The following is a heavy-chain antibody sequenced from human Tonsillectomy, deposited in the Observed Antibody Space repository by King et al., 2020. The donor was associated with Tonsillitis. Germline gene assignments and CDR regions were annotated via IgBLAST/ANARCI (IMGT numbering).Heavy chain of an antibody. V-gene: IGHV1-8*01. Sequence: QLVQSGAEVKQPGASVNVSCKASGYTFTSRHINWVRQTTGQGLEWIGWMSPDSGDTGYAQKFQGRVTMTRSTSIRTASMEVSSLTSEDTAVYYCGRGIEAGIDYWGQGTLVTVSS. J-gene: IGHJ4*01. D-gene: IGHD6-25*01. CDR3: GRGIEAGIDY. CDR1: GYTFTSRH. CDR2: MSPDSGDT.